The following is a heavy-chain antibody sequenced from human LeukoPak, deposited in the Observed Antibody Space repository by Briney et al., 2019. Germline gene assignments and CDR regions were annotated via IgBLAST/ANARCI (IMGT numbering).Heavy chain of an antibody. D-gene: IGHD3/OR15-3a*01. J-gene: IGHJ3*02. CDR1: GFTVSSNY. Sequence: GGSLRLSCAASGFTVSSNYMSWVRQAPGKGLEWVSVIYSGGSTYYADSVKGRFNISRDNSKNTLYLQMNSLRAEDTAVYYCAREGLDYLRAFDIWGQGTMVTVSS. V-gene: IGHV3-53*01. CDR2: IYSGGST. CDR3: AREGLDYLRAFDI.